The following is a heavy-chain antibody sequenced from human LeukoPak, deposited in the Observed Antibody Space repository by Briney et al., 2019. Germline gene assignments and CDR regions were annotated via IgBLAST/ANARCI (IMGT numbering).Heavy chain of an antibody. Sequence: SETLSLTCTVSGDSISSRTYYWGWIRRPPGKGLEWIGSIYYSGRDYYNPSLKSRVTLSIDTSKNQFSLRLSSVTAADTAVYYCATQRSQGGIFDYWGQGTLVTVSS. J-gene: IGHJ4*02. V-gene: IGHV4-39*07. CDR2: IYYSGRD. CDR3: ATQRSQGGIFDY. D-gene: IGHD2-15*01. CDR1: GDSISSRTYY.